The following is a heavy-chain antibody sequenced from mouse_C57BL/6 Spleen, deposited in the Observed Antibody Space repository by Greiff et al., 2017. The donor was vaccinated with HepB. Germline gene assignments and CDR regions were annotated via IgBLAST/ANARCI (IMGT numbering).Heavy chain of an antibody. Sequence: DVKLQESGPGMVKPSQSLSLTCTVTGYSITSGYDWHWIRHFPGNKLEWMGYISYSGSTNYNPSLKSRISITHDTSKNHFFLKLNSVTTEDTATYYCARGGIYYGNPAWFAYWGQGTLVTVSA. CDR3: ARGGIYYGNPAWFAY. D-gene: IGHD2-1*01. V-gene: IGHV3-1*01. CDR1: GYSITSGYD. CDR2: ISYSGST. J-gene: IGHJ3*01.